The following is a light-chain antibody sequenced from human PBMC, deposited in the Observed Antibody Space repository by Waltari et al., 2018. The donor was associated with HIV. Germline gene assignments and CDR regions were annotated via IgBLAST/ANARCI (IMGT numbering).Light chain of an antibody. CDR2: DVS. Sequence: QSALTQPASVSGSPGQSITISCTGTYNDIGVYRYLSWYQQHPGKAPKLIIYDVSNRPSGVSTRCSGSKSGNTASLTISGLQDEDEADYFCSSYTTSRTWVFGGGTKLTVL. CDR3: SSYTTSRTWV. CDR1: YNDIGVYRY. J-gene: IGLJ3*02. V-gene: IGLV2-14*03.